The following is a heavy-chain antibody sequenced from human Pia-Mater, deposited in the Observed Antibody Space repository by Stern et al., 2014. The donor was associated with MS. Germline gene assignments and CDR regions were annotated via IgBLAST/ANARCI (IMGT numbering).Heavy chain of an antibody. CDR1: GFTFSSSM. D-gene: IGHD3-16*01. CDR2: ITGSCT. V-gene: IGHV3-23*04. Sequence: EVQLVQSGGGLVQPGGSLRLSCVASGFTFSSSMMTWVRQAPGKGLEWVSVITGSCTYYADSVKGRFTFSRDTSKNTVYLQMNSLGVEDAALYYCARGWGESWGQGALVTVSS. J-gene: IGHJ5*02. CDR3: ARGWGES.